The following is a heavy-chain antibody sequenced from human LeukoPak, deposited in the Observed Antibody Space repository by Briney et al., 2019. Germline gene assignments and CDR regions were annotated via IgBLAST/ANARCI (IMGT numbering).Heavy chain of an antibody. Sequence: SETLSLTCTVSGGSISDHYGSWIRQPPGKGLGWLGHIYFSGTTDYNPSLSDRVTISVDKAKNQFSLKLNSVTAADTAVYYCARKGSSTWYTYWFDPWGQGTLVTVSS. CDR1: GGSISDHY. CDR2: IYFSGTT. V-gene: IGHV4-59*11. J-gene: IGHJ5*02. D-gene: IGHD6-13*01. CDR3: ARKGSSTWYTYWFDP.